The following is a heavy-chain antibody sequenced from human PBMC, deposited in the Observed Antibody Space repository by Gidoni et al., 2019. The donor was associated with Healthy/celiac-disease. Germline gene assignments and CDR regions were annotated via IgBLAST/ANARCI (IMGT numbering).Heavy chain of an antibody. V-gene: IGHV1-58*01. CDR2: IVVGSGNT. Sequence: QMQLLQSGPEVKKPGTSVKVSCKASGFTFPSSAVPWVRQARGQRLEWIGWIVVGSGNTNYAQKFQERVTITRDMSTSTAYMELSSLRSEDTAVYYCAADPTYDYVWGSYRSPLFDYWGQGTLVTVSS. D-gene: IGHD3-16*02. J-gene: IGHJ4*02. CDR3: AADPTYDYVWGSYRSPLFDY. CDR1: GFTFPSSA.